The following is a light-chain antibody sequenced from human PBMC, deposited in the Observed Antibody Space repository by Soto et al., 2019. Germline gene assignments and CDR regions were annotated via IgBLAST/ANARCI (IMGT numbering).Light chain of an antibody. CDR2: GAS. CDR3: QQYGSSPTIT. V-gene: IGKV3-20*01. J-gene: IGKJ5*01. Sequence: EIVLTQSPGTLSLSLGERSTLXXRASQSVSSSYLAWYQQKPGQAPRLXXYGASSRATGIPDRFSGSGSGTDFTLTISRLEPEDFAVYYCQQYGSSPTITFGQGTRLEIK. CDR1: QSVSSSY.